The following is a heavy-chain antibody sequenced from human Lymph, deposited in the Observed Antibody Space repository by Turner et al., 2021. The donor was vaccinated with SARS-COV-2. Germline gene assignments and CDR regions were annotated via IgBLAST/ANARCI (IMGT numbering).Heavy chain of an antibody. V-gene: IGHV1-46*01. J-gene: IGHJ5*02. CDR1: RYTFTSYY. Sequence: QVQLVKSGAEVKKPGASVKVSCKASRYTFTSYYMHWVRQAPGQGLEWVGIINPSGGSTSYAQKFQGRVTMTSDTSTSTVYMELSSLRSEDTAVYYCARDSAFLPSKNWFDPWGQGTLVTVSS. CDR3: ARDSAFLPSKNWFDP. CDR2: INPSGGST. D-gene: IGHD1-26*01.